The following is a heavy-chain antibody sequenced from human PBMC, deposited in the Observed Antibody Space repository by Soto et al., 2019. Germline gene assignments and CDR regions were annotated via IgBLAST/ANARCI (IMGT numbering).Heavy chain of an antibody. V-gene: IGHV3-21*01. CDR3: ARVGFGVIYYGMDV. D-gene: IGHD3-10*01. Sequence: EVPLVESGGGLVKPGGSLRLSCAASGFTFSSYSMNWVRQAPGKGLEWVSSISSSSSYIYYADSVKGRFTISRDNAKNSLYLQMNSLRAEDTAVYYCARVGFGVIYYGMDVWGQGTTVTVSS. CDR2: ISSSSSYI. CDR1: GFTFSSYS. J-gene: IGHJ6*02.